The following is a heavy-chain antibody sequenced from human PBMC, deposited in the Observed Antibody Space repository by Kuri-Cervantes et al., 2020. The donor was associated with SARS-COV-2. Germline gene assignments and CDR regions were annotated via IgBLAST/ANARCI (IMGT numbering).Heavy chain of an antibody. D-gene: IGHD2-2*01. J-gene: IGHJ6*02. CDR3: AVAYCSSTSCHIYYYYGMDV. CDR2: IIPRFDTA. CDR1: GGTFRSYA. V-gene: IGHV1-69*06. Sequence: SVKVSCKASGGTFRSYAIAWVRQAPGLGLQWMGTIIPRFDTANYAQNFQGRVTITADKSTGTAYMEMNSLTSEDTAVYYCAVAYCSSTSCHIYYYYGMDVWGQGTTGTVSS.